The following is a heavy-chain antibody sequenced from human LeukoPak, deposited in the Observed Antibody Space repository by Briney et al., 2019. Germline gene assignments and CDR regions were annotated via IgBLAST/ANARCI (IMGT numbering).Heavy chain of an antibody. D-gene: IGHD1-26*01. V-gene: IGHV4-38-2*01. Sequence: RPSETLSLTCAVSGYSIRSGYYWGWIRQPPGKGLEWIGSIYHSGSTYYNPSLKSRVTISVDTSKNQFSLKLSSVTAADTAVYYCAGRPHPIVGAKRGAFDIWGQGTMVTVSS. J-gene: IGHJ3*02. CDR3: AGRPHPIVGAKRGAFDI. CDR1: GYSIRSGYY. CDR2: IYHSGST.